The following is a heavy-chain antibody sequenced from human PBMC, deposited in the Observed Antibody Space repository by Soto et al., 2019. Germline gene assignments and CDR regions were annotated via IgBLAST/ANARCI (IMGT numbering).Heavy chain of an antibody. Sequence: GGSLRLSCAASGFTFSSYSMNWVRQAPGKGLEWVSSISSSSSYIYYADSVKGRFTISRDNAKNSLYLQMNSLRAEDTAVYYCARDGAAAGTGDYWGQGTLVTVSS. J-gene: IGHJ4*02. CDR2: ISSSSSYI. CDR1: GFTFSSYS. D-gene: IGHD6-13*01. CDR3: ARDGAAAGTGDY. V-gene: IGHV3-21*01.